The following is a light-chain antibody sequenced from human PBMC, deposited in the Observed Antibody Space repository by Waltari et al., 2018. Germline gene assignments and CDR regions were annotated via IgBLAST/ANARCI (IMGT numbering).Light chain of an antibody. CDR3: QQCYIRYT. V-gene: IGKV3-11*01. J-gene: IGKJ2*01. Sequence: EIVLTQSPATLSLSPGERATLSCRASQSVSVCLAWYQQKPGQAPRLLIHDASTRATGIPARFSGSGSGTDFTLTISSLEPEDFAVYYCQQCYIRYTFGQGTKVEIK. CDR2: DAS. CDR1: QSVSVC.